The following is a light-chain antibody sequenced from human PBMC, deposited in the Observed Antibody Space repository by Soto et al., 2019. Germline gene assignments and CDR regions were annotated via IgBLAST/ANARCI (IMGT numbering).Light chain of an antibody. CDR2: GTS. CDR3: QQYGNSPRYS. Sequence: EIVLTQSPGTLSLSPGERVTLSCRASQSVSSNYLAWYQQKPGQAPRLLIHGTSSRATGIPDRFSGSGSGTDFTVTISRLEPEDFAVYYCQQYGNSPRYSFGQGTKLEIK. CDR1: QSVSSNY. V-gene: IGKV3-20*01. J-gene: IGKJ2*03.